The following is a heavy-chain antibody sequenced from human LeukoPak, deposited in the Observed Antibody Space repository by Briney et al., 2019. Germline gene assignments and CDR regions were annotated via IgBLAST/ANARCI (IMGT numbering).Heavy chain of an antibody. CDR3: VKASSSSPQYNWFDA. CDR2: TSGSGDNT. D-gene: IGHD6-6*01. V-gene: IGHV3-23*01. CDR1: GFIFKTYA. Sequence: GGSLRLSCAASGFIFKTYAMSWVRQAPGKGLEWVAVTSGSGDNTYYADSVKGRFTISRDNSKNTLYLQMNSLRAEDTAVYYCVKASSSSPQYNWFDAWGQGTLVTVSS. J-gene: IGHJ5*02.